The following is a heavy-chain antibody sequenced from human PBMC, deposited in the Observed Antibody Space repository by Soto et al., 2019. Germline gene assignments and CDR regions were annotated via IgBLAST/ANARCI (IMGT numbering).Heavy chain of an antibody. V-gene: IGHV4-39*01. CDR1: GASISSYSYY. J-gene: IGHJ6*03. CDR2: LYYTGTA. D-gene: IGHD2-8*01. CDR3: AIRGEMGSVDSYYYMDV. Sequence: TSETLSLTCTVSGASISSYSYYGGWFRQPPGRGLEWIGTLYYTGTAYYNPSLQSRVTMSVDTSETQFSLKLTSVTAADTAVYYCAIRGEMGSVDSYYYMDVWGKGTTVTVSS.